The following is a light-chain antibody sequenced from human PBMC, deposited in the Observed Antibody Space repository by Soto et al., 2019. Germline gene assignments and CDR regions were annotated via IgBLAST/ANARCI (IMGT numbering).Light chain of an antibody. CDR2: SNN. J-gene: IGLJ3*02. Sequence: QAVVTQPPSASGTPGQRVSISCSGSSSNIGSNSVYWYQQLPVTAPKLLIYSNNQRPSGVPDRFSGSKSGTSASLAISGLRSEDEADYYCAAWDDSLTAWVFGGGTKVTVL. CDR1: SSNIGSNS. CDR3: AAWDDSLTAWV. V-gene: IGLV1-47*02.